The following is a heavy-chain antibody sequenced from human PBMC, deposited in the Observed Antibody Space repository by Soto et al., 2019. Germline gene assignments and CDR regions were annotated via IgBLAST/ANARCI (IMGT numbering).Heavy chain of an antibody. CDR3: AKEGTYSSSSVYYYYGMDV. Sequence: PGGSLRLSCAASGFTFSSYGMHWVRQAPGKGLEWVAVISYDGSNKYYADSVKGRFTISRDNSKNTLYLQMNSLRAEDTAVYYCAKEGTYSSSSVYYYYGMDVWGQGTTVTVSS. V-gene: IGHV3-30*18. CDR2: ISYDGSNK. CDR1: GFTFSSYG. J-gene: IGHJ6*02. D-gene: IGHD6-6*01.